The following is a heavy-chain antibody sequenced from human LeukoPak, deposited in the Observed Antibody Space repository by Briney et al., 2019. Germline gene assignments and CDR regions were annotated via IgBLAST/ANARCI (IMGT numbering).Heavy chain of an antibody. CDR1: GFTFSSYA. V-gene: IGHV3-23*01. Sequence: RAGGSLRLSCAASGFTFSSYAMSWVRQAPGKGLEWVSAISGSGGSTYYADSVKGRFTISRDNSKNTLYLQMNSLRAEDTAVYYCARGGRGYDQYYYYGMEVWGQGTTVTVSS. J-gene: IGHJ6*02. D-gene: IGHD5-12*01. CDR3: ARGGRGYDQYYYYGMEV. CDR2: ISGSGGST.